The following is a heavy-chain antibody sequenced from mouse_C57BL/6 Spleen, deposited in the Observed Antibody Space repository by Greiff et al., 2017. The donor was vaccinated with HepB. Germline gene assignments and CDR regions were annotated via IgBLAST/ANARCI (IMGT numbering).Heavy chain of an antibody. CDR3: ARSGYYGSSQAWFAY. V-gene: IGHV1-22*01. J-gene: IGHJ3*01. Sequence: VQLQQSGPELVKPGASVKMSCKASGYTFTDYNMHWVKQSHGKSLEWIGYINPNNGGTSYNQKFKGKATLTVNKSSSTAYMELRSLTSEDSAVYYCARSGYYGSSQAWFAYWGQGTLVTVSA. CDR1: GYTFTDYN. D-gene: IGHD1-1*01. CDR2: INPNNGGT.